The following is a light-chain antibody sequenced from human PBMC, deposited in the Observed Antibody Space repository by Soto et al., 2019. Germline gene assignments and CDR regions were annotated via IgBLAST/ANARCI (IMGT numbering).Light chain of an antibody. CDR2: DAS. J-gene: IGKJ1*01. CDR1: QSINTW. CDR3: QQYNSYWT. V-gene: IGKV1-5*01. Sequence: DIQMTQSPSTLSASVGDRVTIACRASQSINTWLAWYQQKPGKAPKLLIYDASSLESGVPSRFSGSGSGTEFTLTISSLQPDDIATDYCQQYNSYWTFGQGTKVEIK.